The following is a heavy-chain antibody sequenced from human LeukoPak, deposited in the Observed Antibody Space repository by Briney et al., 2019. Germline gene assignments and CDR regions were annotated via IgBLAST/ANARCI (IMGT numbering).Heavy chain of an antibody. CDR1: GFSISDYY. CDR3: ARSSGRSVFDY. J-gene: IGHJ4*02. CDR2: SRNKANSYTT. V-gene: IGHV3-72*01. Sequence: EGSLRLSCAASGFSISDYYIDWVRQAPGKGLEWVGRSRNKANSYTTEYAASVEGRFTFSRDDSENSLYLQMNSLKSEDTALYYCARSSGRSVFDYWGQGTLVTVSS. D-gene: IGHD1-26*01.